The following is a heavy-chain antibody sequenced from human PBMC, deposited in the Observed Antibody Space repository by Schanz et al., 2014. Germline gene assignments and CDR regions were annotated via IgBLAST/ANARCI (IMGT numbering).Heavy chain of an antibody. V-gene: IGHV3-23*04. D-gene: IGHD1-26*01. CDR3: VKVCSGSGCSFLDY. CDR1: GFSFSDYW. J-gene: IGHJ4*02. Sequence: EVQLVESEGGLVQPGGSLRLSCAGSGFSFSDYWMGWVRQAPGKGLEWVSTIASGGSHTFYADSVTGRFTISGDNSKNTLYLQMNSLRAEDTAVYYCVKVCSGSGCSFLDYWGQGTLVTVSS. CDR2: IASGGSHT.